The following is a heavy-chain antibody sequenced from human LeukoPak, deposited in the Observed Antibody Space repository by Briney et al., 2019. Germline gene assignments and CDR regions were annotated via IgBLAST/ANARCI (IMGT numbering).Heavy chain of an antibody. CDR2: INPNSGGT. CDR1: GYTFTGYY. CDR3: ARGTCTSGDCDENWFDP. V-gene: IGHV1-2*02. J-gene: IGHJ5*02. Sequence: ASVKVSCKASGYTFTGYYMHWVRQAPGQGLEWMGWINPNSGGTNYAQKFQGRVTMTRDTSISTAYMELSRLRSDDTAVYYCARGTCTSGDCDENWFDPWGQGTLVTVSS. D-gene: IGHD2-21*02.